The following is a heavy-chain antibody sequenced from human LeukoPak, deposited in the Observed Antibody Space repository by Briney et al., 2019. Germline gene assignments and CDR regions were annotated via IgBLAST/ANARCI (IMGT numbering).Heavy chain of an antibody. CDR2: INHSGST. D-gene: IGHD2-15*01. Sequence: SEALSLTCAGYGGSFSGYYWRWIRQPPGKGLEWIGEINHSGSTNYNPSLKSRVTISVDTSKNQFSLKLSSVTAADTAVYYCASARCSCGSCYPVPWGQGTLVTVSS. J-gene: IGHJ5*02. CDR3: ASARCSCGSCYPVP. CDR1: GGSFSGYY. V-gene: IGHV4-34*01.